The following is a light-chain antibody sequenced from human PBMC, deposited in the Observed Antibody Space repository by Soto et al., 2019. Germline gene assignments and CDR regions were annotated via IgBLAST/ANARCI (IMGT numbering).Light chain of an antibody. CDR2: GKR. V-gene: IGLV1-40*01. Sequence: QSVLTQPPSVSGAPGQRVTLSCTGNTSNLGAGYDVHWYQQLPGAAPKLVIFGKRNRPSGVPERFSGSKSGTSASLAITGLQAEDEADYYCQAYDYTLTASVFGGGTKLTVL. J-gene: IGLJ3*02. CDR1: TSNLGAGYD. CDR3: QAYDYTLTASV.